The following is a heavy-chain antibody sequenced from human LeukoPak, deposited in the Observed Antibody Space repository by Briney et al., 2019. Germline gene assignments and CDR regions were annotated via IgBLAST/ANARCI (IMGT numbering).Heavy chain of an antibody. V-gene: IGHV4-4*07. CDR1: GGSISIYY. D-gene: IGHD3-16*01. Sequence: SETLSLTCTVSGGSISIYYWSWIRQPAGKGLEWIGRIDTSGITNYNPSLKSRVSMSVDTSKNQFSLRLSSVTAADTAVYYCARVGDYALKDWGQGTLVTVSS. J-gene: IGHJ4*02. CDR3: ARVGDYALKD. CDR2: IDTSGIT.